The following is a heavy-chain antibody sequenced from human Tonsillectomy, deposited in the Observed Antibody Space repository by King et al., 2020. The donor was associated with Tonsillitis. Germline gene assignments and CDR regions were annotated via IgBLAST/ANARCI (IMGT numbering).Heavy chain of an antibody. CDR3: VKGAVFALDY. D-gene: IGHD2-21*01. CDR2: INSNGRNT. V-gene: IGHV3-64D*06. Sequence: VQLVESGGGLVQPGGSLRLSCSASGFSFSSYAKYWVRQAPGMGLKFVSGINSNGRNTYYADSVKGRFTISRDNSKNTLYLQMRSLRAEDTAVYYCVKGAVFALDYWGQGTLVTVSS. J-gene: IGHJ4*02. CDR1: GFSFSSYA.